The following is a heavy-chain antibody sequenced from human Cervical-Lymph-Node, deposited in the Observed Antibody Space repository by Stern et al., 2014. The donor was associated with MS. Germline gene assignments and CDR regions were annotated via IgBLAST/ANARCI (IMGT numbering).Heavy chain of an antibody. D-gene: IGHD4-23*01. CDR1: GGSISSGDYS. V-gene: IGHV4-30-2*01. Sequence: QLQLQESGSGLVKPSQTLSLTCAVSGGSISSGDYSWSWIRQPPGKSLEWIGYIVHSGRTYYNPSLKSRVSISVDRSKNQFSLKLSSVTAADTAMYYCARIFGGNFDNWGQGTLVTVSS. CDR3: ARIFGGNFDN. CDR2: IVHSGRT. J-gene: IGHJ4*02.